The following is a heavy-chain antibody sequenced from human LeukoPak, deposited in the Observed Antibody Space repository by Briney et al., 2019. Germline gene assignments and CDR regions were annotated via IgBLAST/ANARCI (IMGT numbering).Heavy chain of an antibody. V-gene: IGHV1-18*01. J-gene: IGHJ3*02. CDR3: ASKLDIVVVPAVIGDDAFDI. CDR1: GYTFTSYG. D-gene: IGHD2-2*03. CDR2: ISAYNSNT. Sequence: ASVKVSCKASGYTFTSYGISWVRQAPGQGLEWMGWISAYNSNTNYAQKLQGRVTMTTDTSTSTAYMELRSLRSDDTAVYYCASKLDIVVVPAVIGDDAFDIWGQGTMVTVSS.